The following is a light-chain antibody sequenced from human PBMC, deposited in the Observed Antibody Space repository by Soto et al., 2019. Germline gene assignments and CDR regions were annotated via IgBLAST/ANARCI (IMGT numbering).Light chain of an antibody. Sequence: QSVLTQPPSASGTPGQRVTISCSGSSSNIGSNTVNWYQQLPGTAPKLLIYGNNHRPSGVPDRFSGSKSGTSASLAISGLQSEDEADYYCAAWDDSLDGPVFGGGTKLTVL. V-gene: IGLV1-44*01. J-gene: IGLJ3*02. CDR2: GNN. CDR3: AAWDDSLDGPV. CDR1: SSNIGSNT.